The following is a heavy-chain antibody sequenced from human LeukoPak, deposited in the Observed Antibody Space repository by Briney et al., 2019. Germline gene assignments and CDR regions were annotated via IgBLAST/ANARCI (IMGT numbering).Heavy chain of an antibody. CDR2: INPSGGST. V-gene: IGHV1-46*01. CDR3: ARDRTLWFGELYFDY. Sequence: ASVKVSCKASGYTFTSYYMHWVRQAPGQGLEWMGIINPSGGSTSYAQKFQGRVTITRDTSASTAYMELSSLRSEDTAVYYCARDRTLWFGELYFDYWGQGTLVTVSS. J-gene: IGHJ4*02. CDR1: GYTFTSYY. D-gene: IGHD3-10*01.